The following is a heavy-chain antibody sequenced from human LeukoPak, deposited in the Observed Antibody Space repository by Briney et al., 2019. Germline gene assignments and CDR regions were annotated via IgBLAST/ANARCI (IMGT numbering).Heavy chain of an antibody. CDR1: GVTLRSES. D-gene: IGHD3-10*01. Sequence: PGGSLRLSCAASGVTLRSESMNWVRQAPGKGLEWISHSSSSTTTMYYADSVKGRFTTSRDNTKKSLYLQLESLRDEDTAIYYCARGRDYAFDVWGQGTMVTVSS. J-gene: IGHJ3*01. CDR3: ARGRDYAFDV. V-gene: IGHV3-48*02. CDR2: SSSSTTTM.